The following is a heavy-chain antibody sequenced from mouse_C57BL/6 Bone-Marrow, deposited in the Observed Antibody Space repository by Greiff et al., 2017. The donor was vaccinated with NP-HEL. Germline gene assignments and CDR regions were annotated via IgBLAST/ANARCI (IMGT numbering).Heavy chain of an antibody. J-gene: IGHJ3*01. Sequence: EVNLVESGGGLVQSGRSLRLSCATSGFTFSDFYMEWVRQAPGKGLEWIAASRNKANDYTTEYSASVKGRFIVSRDTSQSILYLQMNALRAEDTAIYYCARDACGGLRPFAYWGQGTLVTVSA. CDR1: GFTFSDFY. D-gene: IGHD1-1*01. CDR2: SRNKANDYTT. CDR3: ARDACGGLRPFAY. V-gene: IGHV7-1*01.